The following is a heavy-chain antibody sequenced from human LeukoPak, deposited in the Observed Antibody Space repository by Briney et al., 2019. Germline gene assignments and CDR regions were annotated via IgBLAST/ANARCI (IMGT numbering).Heavy chain of an antibody. J-gene: IGHJ4*02. V-gene: IGHV4-34*01. D-gene: IGHD3-3*01. CDR1: GGSISSYY. CDR2: INHSGST. CDR3: ARDYGTYYDFWSGYSTEYYFDY. Sequence: PSETLSLTCTVSGGSISSYYWSWIRQPPGKGLEWIGEINHSGSTNYNPSLKSRVTISVDTSKNQFSLKLSSVTAADTAVYYCARDYGTYYDFWSGYSTEYYFDYWGQGTLVTVSS.